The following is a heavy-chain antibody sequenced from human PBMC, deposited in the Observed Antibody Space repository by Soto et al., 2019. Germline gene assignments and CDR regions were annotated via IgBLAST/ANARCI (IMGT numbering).Heavy chain of an antibody. Sequence: SLRLSCAASGFTFSSYWMSWVRQAPGKGLEWVANIKQDGSEKYYVDSVKGRFTISRDNAKNSLYLQMNSLRAEDTAVYYCARGLTGEHDAFDIWGQGTMVTVSS. CDR1: GFTFSSYW. CDR3: ARGLTGEHDAFDI. J-gene: IGHJ3*02. V-gene: IGHV3-7*01. D-gene: IGHD7-27*01. CDR2: IKQDGSEK.